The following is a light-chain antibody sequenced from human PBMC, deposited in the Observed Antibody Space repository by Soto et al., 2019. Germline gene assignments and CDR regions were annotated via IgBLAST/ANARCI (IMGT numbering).Light chain of an antibody. J-gene: IGKJ1*01. CDR3: KQYNSDSRT. CDR2: KAS. V-gene: IGKV1-5*03. Sequence: DIPMTKSPSTLSASVGDRVTITVRASQSISSWLAWYQQKPGKAPKLLIYKASSLESGVPSRFSGSGSGTEFPRTSSRLQPEDVANYYCKQYNSDSRTFGQGTKVEIQ. CDR1: QSISSW.